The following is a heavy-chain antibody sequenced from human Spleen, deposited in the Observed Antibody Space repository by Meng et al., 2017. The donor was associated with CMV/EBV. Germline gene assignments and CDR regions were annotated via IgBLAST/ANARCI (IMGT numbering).Heavy chain of an antibody. CDR2: TYYRSKWYS. Sequence: SETLSLTCAISGDSVSSNSVAWNWIRQSPSRGLEWLGRTYYRSKWYSDYAVSVKSRITINPDTSKNQFSLQLNSVTPEDTAVYYCARDPYCSSTSCPAGFDYWGQGTLVTVSS. CDR1: GDSVSSNSVA. J-gene: IGHJ4*02. CDR3: ARDPYCSSTSCPAGFDY. D-gene: IGHD2-2*01. V-gene: IGHV6-1*01.